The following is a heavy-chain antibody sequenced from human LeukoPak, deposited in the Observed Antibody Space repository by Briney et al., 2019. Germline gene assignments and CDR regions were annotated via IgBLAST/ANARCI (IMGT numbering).Heavy chain of an antibody. J-gene: IGHJ4*02. Sequence: PSQTLSLTCTVSGSSISSGSYYWSWIRQPAGKGLEWIGRIYTSGSTNYNPSLKSRVTISVDTSKNQFSLKLSSVTAADTAVYYCARAQSGSYRSFDYWGQGTLVTVSS. CDR3: ARAQSGSYRSFDY. V-gene: IGHV4-61*02. CDR1: GSSISSGSYY. D-gene: IGHD1-26*01. CDR2: IYTSGST.